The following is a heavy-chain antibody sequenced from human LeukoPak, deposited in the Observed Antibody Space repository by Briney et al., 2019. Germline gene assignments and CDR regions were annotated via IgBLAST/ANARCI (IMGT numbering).Heavy chain of an antibody. CDR2: ISDDGSNK. CDR1: AFSLNTYA. J-gene: IGHJ6*03. Sequence: GGSLRLSCAASAFSLNTYAIHWVRQAPGKGLEWVAVISDDGSNKNYADSVKGRFTISRDNSKNTLYLQMNSLRAEDTAVYYCARGGTNYGEYYYYYMDVWGKGTTVTVS. D-gene: IGHD5-18*01. CDR3: ARGGTNYGEYYYYYMDV. V-gene: IGHV3-30-3*01.